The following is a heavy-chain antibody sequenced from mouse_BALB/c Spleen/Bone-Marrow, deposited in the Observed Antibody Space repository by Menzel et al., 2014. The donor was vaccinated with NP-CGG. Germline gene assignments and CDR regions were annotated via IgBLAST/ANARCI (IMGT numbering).Heavy chain of an antibody. CDR3: TRLPH. Sequence: QVQLQQSGAELVKPGASVKLSCRASGYTFTNYYKYWVKQRPGQGLEWIGEINPSNGGTNFNEKFKSKATLTVDKSSSTAYMQLSSLTSEDSAVYYCTRLPHWGQGTSVTVSS. CDR1: GYTFTNYY. V-gene: IGHV1S81*02. J-gene: IGHJ4*01. CDR2: INPSNGGT.